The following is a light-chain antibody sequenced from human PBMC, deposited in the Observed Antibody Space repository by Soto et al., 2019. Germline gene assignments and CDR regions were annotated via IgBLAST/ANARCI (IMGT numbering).Light chain of an antibody. CDR2: DAS. V-gene: IGKV3-11*01. CDR1: QSVGSY. CDR3: QQRSDWPST. Sequence: EIVLTQSPATLSLSPGDRATLSCRASQSVGSYLGWYQQRPGQAPRLLIYDASNRDTGIPARFSGSGSGTDFTLTISSLEPEDFAVYYCQQRSDWPSTFGGGTKVDIK. J-gene: IGKJ4*02.